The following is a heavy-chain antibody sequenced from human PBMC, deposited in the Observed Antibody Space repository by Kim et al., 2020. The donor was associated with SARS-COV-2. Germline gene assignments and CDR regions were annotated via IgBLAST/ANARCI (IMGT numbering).Heavy chain of an antibody. CDR1: GFTFSSYW. V-gene: IGHV3-7*01. D-gene: IGHD3-3*01. CDR2: IKQDGSEK. CDR3: AREGDDFWSGYYPFDY. Sequence: GGSLRLSCAASGFTFSSYWMSWVRQAPGKGLEWVANIKQDGSEKYYVDSVKGRFTISRDNAKNSLYLQMNSLRAEDTAVYYCAREGDDFWSGYYPFDYWGQGTLVTVSS. J-gene: IGHJ4*02.